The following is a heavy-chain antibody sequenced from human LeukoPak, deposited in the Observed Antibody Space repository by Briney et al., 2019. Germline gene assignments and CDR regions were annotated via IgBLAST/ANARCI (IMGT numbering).Heavy chain of an antibody. V-gene: IGHV3-7*01. D-gene: IGHD2-15*01. CDR2: IKEDGSEK. CDR3: GMRQSLLH. CDR1: GFTDSDKY. Sequence: GGSLRLSCAASGFTDSDKYMSWVRQAPGKGLEWVANIKEDGSEKYNVDSVKGRFTISRDDAKNSLYLQMNSLRAEDTAVYYCGMRQSLLHWGQGTLVTVSS. J-gene: IGHJ4*02.